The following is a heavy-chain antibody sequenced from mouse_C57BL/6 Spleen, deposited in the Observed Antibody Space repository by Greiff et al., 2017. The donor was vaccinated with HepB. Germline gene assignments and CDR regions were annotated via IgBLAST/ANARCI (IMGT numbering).Heavy chain of an antibody. V-gene: IGHV1-82*01. Sequence: QVQLQQSGPELVKPGASVKISCKASGYAFSSSWMNWVKQRPGQGLEWIGRIYPGDGDTNYNGKFKGKATLTADKSSSTAYMQLSSLTSEDSAVYACARERHFDYWGQGTTLTVSS. CDR1: GYAFSSSW. CDR3: ARERHFDY. J-gene: IGHJ2*01. CDR2: IYPGDGDT.